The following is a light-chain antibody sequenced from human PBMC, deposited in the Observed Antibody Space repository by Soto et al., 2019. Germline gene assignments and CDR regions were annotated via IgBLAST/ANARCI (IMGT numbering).Light chain of an antibody. V-gene: IGKV3-15*01. J-gene: IGKJ1*01. CDR2: GAS. CDR3: QQHNIWPFPSWT. Sequence: EIVMTQSPATLYVSPGERATLSCRASQSVSSNLAWYQQQPGQAPRLLIYGASTRATGIQARFCGSGSGTEVTLTISSLPSADCAVDYCQQHNIWPFPSWTFGQGTKGDIK. CDR1: QSVSSN.